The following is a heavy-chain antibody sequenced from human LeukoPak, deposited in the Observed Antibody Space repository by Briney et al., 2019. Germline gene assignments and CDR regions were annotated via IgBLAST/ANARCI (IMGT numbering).Heavy chain of an antibody. J-gene: IGHJ6*02. CDR1: GFTFSSYS. D-gene: IGHD3-22*01. V-gene: IGHV3-21*01. CDR2: ISSSSSYI. CDR3: ARTYDSSGYYQHYFGMDV. Sequence: PGGSLRLSCAASGFTFSSYSMNWVRQAPGKGLEWVSSISSSSSYIYYADSVKGRFTISRDNAKNSLYLQMNSLRAEDTAVYYCARTYDSSGYYQHYFGMDVWGQGTTVTVSS.